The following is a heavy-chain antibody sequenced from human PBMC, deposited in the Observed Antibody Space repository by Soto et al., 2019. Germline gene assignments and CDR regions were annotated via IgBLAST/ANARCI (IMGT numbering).Heavy chain of an antibody. CDR2: ISSISSTI. V-gene: IGHV3-48*02. CDR1: GFNFRNYN. Sequence: PGGSLRLSCAASGFNFRNYNMNWVRQAPGKGLEWVSYISSISSTIYYADSVKGRFSISGDNAKNSLFLQMNSLRDEDTAVYYCARGQLGVTMIVVPRGTYAMDVWGQGTTVTVSS. D-gene: IGHD3-22*01. CDR3: ARGQLGVTMIVVPRGTYAMDV. J-gene: IGHJ6*02.